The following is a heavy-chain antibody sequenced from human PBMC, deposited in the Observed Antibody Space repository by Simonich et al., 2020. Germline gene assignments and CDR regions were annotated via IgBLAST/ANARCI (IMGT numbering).Heavy chain of an antibody. CDR1: GGSISSYY. V-gene: IGHV4-59*08. Sequence: QVQLQESGPGLVKPSETLPLTCTVSGGSISSYYWSWIRQPPGKGLEWIGYIYYSGSTNYNPSLKSRVTISVDTSKNQFSLKLSSVTAADTAVYYCARHDRWLQFYFDYWGQGTLVTVSS. CDR3: ARHDRWLQFYFDY. D-gene: IGHD5-12*01. CDR2: IYYSGST. J-gene: IGHJ4*02.